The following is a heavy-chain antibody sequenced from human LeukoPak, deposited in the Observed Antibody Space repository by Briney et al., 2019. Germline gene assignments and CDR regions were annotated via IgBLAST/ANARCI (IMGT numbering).Heavy chain of an antibody. Sequence: GGSLRLSCAASGFTFSSYAMHGVRQARGKGLEWVAVMSYDGSNKYYADSVKGRFTISRDNAENTLYLQMNSLRVEDTAVYYCVRGADTGYSSDSWGQGTLVTVSS. CDR3: VRGADTGYSSDS. D-gene: IGHD3-9*01. J-gene: IGHJ4*02. V-gene: IGHV3-30*04. CDR1: GFTFSSYA. CDR2: MSYDGSNK.